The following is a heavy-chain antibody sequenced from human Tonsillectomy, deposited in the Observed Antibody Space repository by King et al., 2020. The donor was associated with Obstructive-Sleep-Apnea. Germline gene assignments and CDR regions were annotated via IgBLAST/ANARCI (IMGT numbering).Heavy chain of an antibody. J-gene: IGHJ4*02. CDR3: ARRRAVAGGPWGY. CDR1: GYSFTSYW. D-gene: IGHD6-19*01. Sequence: QLVQSGAEVKKPGESLKISCKGSGYSFTSYWIGWVRQMPGKGLEGMWITDPGDSDTRYSPSFQGQVTISADNSISTAYLQWSSLKASDTAMYYCARRRAVAGGPWGYWGQGTLVTVSS. CDR2: TDPGDSDT. V-gene: IGHV5-51*01.